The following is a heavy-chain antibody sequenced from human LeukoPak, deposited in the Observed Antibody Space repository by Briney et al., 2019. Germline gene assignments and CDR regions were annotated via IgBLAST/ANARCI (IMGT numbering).Heavy chain of an antibody. CDR1: GGTFSRYA. V-gene: IGHV1-69*06. J-gene: IGHJ4*02. Sequence: SVKVSCKASGGTFSRYAISWVRQAPGPGLEWMGGIIPIFGTANYAQKFQGRVTITADKSTSTAYMELSSLRSEDTAVYYCARSSIIAAAGPYYFDYWGQGTLVTVSS. D-gene: IGHD6-13*01. CDR3: ARSSIIAAAGPYYFDY. CDR2: IIPIFGTA.